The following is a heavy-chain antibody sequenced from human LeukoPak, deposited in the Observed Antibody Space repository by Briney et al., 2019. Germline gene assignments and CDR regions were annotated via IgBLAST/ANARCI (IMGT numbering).Heavy chain of an antibody. CDR1: GFTFSSYW. CDR2: INSDGSST. J-gene: IGHJ4*02. Sequence: GSLRLSCAASGFTFSSYWMHWVRQAPGKGLVWVSRINSDGSSTSYADSVKGRFTISRDNAKNTLYLQMNSLRAEDTAVYYCARQFGRLGELSFPTHYDYWGQGTLVTVSS. D-gene: IGHD3-16*02. V-gene: IGHV3-74*01. CDR3: ARQFGRLGELSFPTHYDY.